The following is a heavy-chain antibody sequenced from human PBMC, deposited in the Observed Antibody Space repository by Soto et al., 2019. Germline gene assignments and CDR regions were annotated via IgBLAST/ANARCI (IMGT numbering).Heavy chain of an antibody. CDR2: IYYSRST. D-gene: IGHD1-26*01. V-gene: IGHV4-31*03. CDR1: GGSISSGGYY. Sequence: QVQLQESGPGLVKPSQTLSLTCTVSGGSISSGGYYWSWIRQHPGKGLEWIGYIYYSRSTYYNPSLKSRVTISVYTSKNQFSLKLSSVTAADTAVYYCAREGIVGATKCFDYWGQGTLVTVSS. CDR3: AREGIVGATKCFDY. J-gene: IGHJ4*02.